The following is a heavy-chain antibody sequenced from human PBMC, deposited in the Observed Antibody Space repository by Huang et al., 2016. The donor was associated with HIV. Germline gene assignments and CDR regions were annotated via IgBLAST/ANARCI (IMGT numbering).Heavy chain of an antibody. CDR3: TRNGVSSYYFHPGYSYVDV. J-gene: IGHJ6*03. V-gene: IGHV4-39*01. CDR2: IYYSENT. D-gene: IGHD3-3*01. CDR1: GGSISSSIYY. Sequence: QLQLQESGPGVAKPSETLSLTCAVSGGSISSSIYYWGWVRQPPGKGLECMASIYYSENTYYNSSLKSRVTIAIDTSKNQFSRKLASVTAADTAVYYCTRNGVSSYYFHPGYSYVDVWGKGTTVTVS.